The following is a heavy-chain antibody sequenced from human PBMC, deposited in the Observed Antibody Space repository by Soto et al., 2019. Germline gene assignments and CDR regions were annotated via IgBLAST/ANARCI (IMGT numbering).Heavy chain of an antibody. CDR2: IGGGGGST. V-gene: IGHV3-23*01. CDR1: GFTFSSYA. CDR3: AKQITMIVVAAKDY. D-gene: IGHD3-22*01. Sequence: GGSLRLSCAASGFTFSSYAMSWVRQAPGKGLEWVSSIGGGGGSTYYADSVKGRFTISRDNSKNTLYLQMNSLRAEDTAAYYCAKQITMIVVAAKDYWGQGTLVTVSS. J-gene: IGHJ4*02.